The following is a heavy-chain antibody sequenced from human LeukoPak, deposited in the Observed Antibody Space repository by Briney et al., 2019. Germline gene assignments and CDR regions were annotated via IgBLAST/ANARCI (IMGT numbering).Heavy chain of an antibody. J-gene: IGHJ4*02. Sequence: GGSLRLSCAASGFTFSSSYMNWVRQIPGKGLEWVANINQGGSQIYHVDSVKGRFTISRDNDKNSLYLQMNSLRAEDTAVYYRAKGLYMGGQGTLVTVSS. CDR1: GFTFSSSY. CDR2: INQGGSQI. CDR3: AKGLYM. D-gene: IGHD2-2*02. V-gene: IGHV3-7*04.